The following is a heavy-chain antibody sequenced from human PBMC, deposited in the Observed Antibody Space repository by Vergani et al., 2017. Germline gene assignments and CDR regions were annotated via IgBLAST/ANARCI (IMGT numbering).Heavy chain of an antibody. CDR1: GGSFSGYY. Sequence: QVQLQQWGAGLLKPSETLSLTCAVYGGSFSGYYWSWIRQPPGQGLEWIGEINHSGSTNYNPSLKSRVTISVDTSKNQFSLKLSSVTAADTAVYYCARPTRPSWRLSAFDIWGQGTMVTVSS. CDR3: ARPTRPSWRLSAFDI. D-gene: IGHD2-21*02. J-gene: IGHJ3*02. V-gene: IGHV4-34*01. CDR2: INHSGST.